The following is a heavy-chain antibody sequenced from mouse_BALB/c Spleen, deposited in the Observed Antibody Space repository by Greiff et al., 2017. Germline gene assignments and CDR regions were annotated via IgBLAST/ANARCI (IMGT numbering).Heavy chain of an antibody. D-gene: IGHD2-4*01. Sequence: QVQLKQSGAELVKPGASVKLSCKASGYTFTSYWMHWVKQRPGQGLEWIGEINPSNGRTNYNEKFKSKATLTVDKSSSTAYMQLSSLTSEDSAVYYCAPRLRGFDYWGQGTTLTVSS. CDR3: APRLRGFDY. CDR1: GYTFTSYW. J-gene: IGHJ2*01. CDR2: INPSNGRT. V-gene: IGHV1S81*02.